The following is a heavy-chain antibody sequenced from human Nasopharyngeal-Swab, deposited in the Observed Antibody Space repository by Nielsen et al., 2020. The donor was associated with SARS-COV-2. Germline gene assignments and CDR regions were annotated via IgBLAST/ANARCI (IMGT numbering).Heavy chain of an antibody. J-gene: IGHJ4*02. V-gene: IGHV3-30*04. Sequence: GRSLRLSCAASGFTFSSYAMHWVRQAPGKGLEWVAVISYDGSNKYYADSVKGRFTISRDNSQNTLYLQFNSLIAADTAVYYCARGAIVATTPPDYWGQGTLVTVSS. D-gene: IGHD5-12*01. CDR2: ISYDGSNK. CDR1: GFTFSSYA. CDR3: ARGAIVATTPPDY.